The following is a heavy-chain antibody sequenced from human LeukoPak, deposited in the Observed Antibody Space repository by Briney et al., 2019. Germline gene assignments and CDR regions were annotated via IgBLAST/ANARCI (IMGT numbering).Heavy chain of an antibody. D-gene: IGHD6-13*01. CDR1: RGSLSRYY. CDR3: ARQIASAGTAGFDF. CDR2: IYSTGST. J-gene: IGHJ4*02. V-gene: IGHV4-4*07. Sequence: PSETLSLTCTVPRGSLSRYYWSWSPPPAGKGVEWIWRIYSTGSTNYNPSLTSRVTMSVDTSKNQFSLRLRSVTAADTAVYYCARQIASAGTAGFDFWGQGALVTVSS.